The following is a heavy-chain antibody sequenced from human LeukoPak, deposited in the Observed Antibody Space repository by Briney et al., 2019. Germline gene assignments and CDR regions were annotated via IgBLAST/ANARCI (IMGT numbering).Heavy chain of an antibody. J-gene: IGHJ4*02. CDR3: AKGSVSTAEYYYDSSGYYSGLDY. D-gene: IGHD3-22*01. CDR2: ISGRGGST. V-gene: IGHV3-23*01. Sequence: GGSLRLSCAASGFTFSNYAMSWVGQAPGKGRKWASAISGRGGSTYYADSVKGRFTISRDNSKNTLYLQMNSLGAEDTAVYYCAKGSVSTAEYYYDSSGYYSGLDYWGQGTLVTVSS. CDR1: GFTFSNYA.